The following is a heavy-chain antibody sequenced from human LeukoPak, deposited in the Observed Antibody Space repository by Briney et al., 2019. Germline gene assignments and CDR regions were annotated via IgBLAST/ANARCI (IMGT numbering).Heavy chain of an antibody. Sequence: SETLSLTCTVSGGSISSGSYYWSWIRQPAGKGLEWIGRIYTSGSTNYNPSLKSRVTISVGTSKNQFSLKLSSVTAADTAVYYCARASRTSFDYWGQGTLVTVSS. CDR3: ARASRTSFDY. CDR2: IYTSGST. V-gene: IGHV4-61*02. D-gene: IGHD2-2*01. CDR1: GGSISSGSYY. J-gene: IGHJ4*02.